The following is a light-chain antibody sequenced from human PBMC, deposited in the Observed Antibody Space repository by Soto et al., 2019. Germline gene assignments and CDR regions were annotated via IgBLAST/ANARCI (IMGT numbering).Light chain of an antibody. Sequence: QTVLTQPPSASGTPGQRVTISCSGSSSNNGSNYVYWYQQLPRTAPKLLLYRDNQRPSGVPDRFSDSKSGTSASLAISGLRSDDEADYYCAAWDDTLSGVVFGGGTKLTVL. V-gene: IGLV1-47*01. CDR2: RDN. CDR3: AAWDDTLSGVV. J-gene: IGLJ2*01. CDR1: SSNNGSNY.